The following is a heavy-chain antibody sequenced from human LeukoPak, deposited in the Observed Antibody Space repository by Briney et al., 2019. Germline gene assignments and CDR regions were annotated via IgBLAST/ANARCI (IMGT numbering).Heavy chain of an antibody. V-gene: IGHV1-69*04. CDR2: IIPILGIA. Sequence: SVKASCKASGGTFSSYAISWVRQAPRQGLEWMGRIIPILGIANYAQKFQGRVTITADKSTSTAYMELSSLRSEDTAVYYCAKDTAMVRNYYYYGMDVWGQGTTVTVSS. CDR1: GGTFSSYA. CDR3: AKDTAMVRNYYYYGMDV. J-gene: IGHJ6*02. D-gene: IGHD5-18*01.